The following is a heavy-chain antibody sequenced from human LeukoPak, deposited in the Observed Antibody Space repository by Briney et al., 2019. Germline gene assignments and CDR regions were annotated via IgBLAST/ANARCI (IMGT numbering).Heavy chain of an antibody. CDR2: IYTSGST. V-gene: IGHV4-4*09. J-gene: IGHJ6*03. CDR1: GGSISSYY. Sequence: SETLSLTCTVSGGSISSYYWSWIRQPPGKGLEWTGYIYTSGSTNYNPSLKSRVTISVDTSKNQFSLKLSSVTAADTAVYYCARHPERHYYYYMDVWGKGTTVTVSS. CDR3: ARHPERHYYYYMDV. D-gene: IGHD1-14*01.